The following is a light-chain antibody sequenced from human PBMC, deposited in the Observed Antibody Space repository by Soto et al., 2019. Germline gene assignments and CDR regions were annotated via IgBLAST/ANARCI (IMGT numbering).Light chain of an antibody. CDR1: QSFSSY. V-gene: IGKV3-11*01. CDR3: QQRSNWPPVIT. CDR2: DAS. J-gene: IGKJ5*01. Sequence: EIVLTQSPATLSLSPGERATLSCRASQSFSSYLAWYQPKPGQAPRLLIYDASKRATGIPARFSGRGSGTDFTLTISSLEPEDFAVYYCQQRSNWPPVITFGQGTRLEMK.